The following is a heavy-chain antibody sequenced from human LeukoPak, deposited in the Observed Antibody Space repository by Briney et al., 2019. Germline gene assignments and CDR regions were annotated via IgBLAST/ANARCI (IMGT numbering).Heavy chain of an antibody. CDR3: ARDANWNYNYYYYMDV. CDR2: ISSSSSTI. J-gene: IGHJ6*03. Sequence: GGSLRLSCAASGFTFSSYSMNWVRQAPGKGLEWVSYISSSSSTIYYADSVKGRFTISRDNAKNSPYLQMNSLRAEDTAVYYCARDANWNYNYYYYMDVWGQGTMVTVSS. V-gene: IGHV3-48*01. CDR1: GFTFSSYS. D-gene: IGHD1-1*01.